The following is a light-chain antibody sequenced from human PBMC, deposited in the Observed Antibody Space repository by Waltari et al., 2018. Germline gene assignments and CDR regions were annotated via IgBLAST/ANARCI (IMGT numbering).Light chain of an antibody. J-gene: IGLJ3*02. V-gene: IGLV4-69*01. CDR1: SGHSSYA. CDR2: LNSDGSH. Sequence: QLVLTQSPSASASLGASVKLTCTLSSGHSSYAIAWHQQQPEKGPRYLMKLNSDGSHSKGDWVPDRFAGSSSGAERYLPISSLQSEDEADYYCQTWGTGIHGVFGGGTKLTVL. CDR3: QTWGTGIHGV.